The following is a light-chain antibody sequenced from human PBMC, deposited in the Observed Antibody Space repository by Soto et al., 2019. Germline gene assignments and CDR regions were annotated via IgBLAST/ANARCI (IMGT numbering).Light chain of an antibody. CDR2: DVN. CDR3: TSWTNSPTMI. CDR1: SSDIGAYNF. V-gene: IGLV2-14*03. Sequence: QSALTQPASVSGSPGQSITISCTGTSSDIGAYNFVSWYQQHPGKAPKLMLYDVNIRPSGVSNRFSGSTSGNTASLTISGLQAEDEADDYCTSWTNSPTMIFGGGTKLTVL. J-gene: IGLJ2*01.